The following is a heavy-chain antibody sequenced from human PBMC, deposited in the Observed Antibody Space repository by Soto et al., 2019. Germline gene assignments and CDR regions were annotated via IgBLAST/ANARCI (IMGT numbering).Heavy chain of an antibody. D-gene: IGHD5-12*01. CDR3: ARGRYSGYEHYWYFDL. J-gene: IGHJ2*01. CDR2: INHSGST. Sequence: QVQLQQWGAGLLKPSETLSLTCAVYGGSFSGYYWSWIRQPPGKGLEWIGEINHSGSTNYNPSLKSRVTISVDTSKNQFSLKLSSVTAADTAVYYCARGRYSGYEHYWYFDLWGRGTLVTVSS. CDR1: GGSFSGYY. V-gene: IGHV4-34*01.